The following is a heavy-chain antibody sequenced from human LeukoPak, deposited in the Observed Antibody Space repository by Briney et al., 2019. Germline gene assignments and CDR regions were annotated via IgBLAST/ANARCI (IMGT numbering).Heavy chain of an antibody. CDR1: GYTFTGYY. CDR3: ARSPLWSPKPGYYYYGMDV. J-gene: IGHJ6*02. CDR2: INPNSGGT. Sequence: GASVKVSCKASGYTFTGYYMHWVRQAPGQGLEWMGWINPNSGGTNYAQKFQGRVTMTRDTSISTAYMELSRLRSDDTAVYYCARSPLWSPKPGYYYYGMDVWGQGTTVTVSS. D-gene: IGHD5-18*01. V-gene: IGHV1-2*02.